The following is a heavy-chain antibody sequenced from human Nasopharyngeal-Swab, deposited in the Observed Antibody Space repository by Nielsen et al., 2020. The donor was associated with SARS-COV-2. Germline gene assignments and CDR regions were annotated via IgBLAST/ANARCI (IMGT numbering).Heavy chain of an antibody. CDR3: ARDCSSTSCYLYYYYYYMDV. J-gene: IGHJ6*03. CDR1: GGTFSSYA. CDR2: IIPILGIA. V-gene: IGHV1-69*04. D-gene: IGHD2-2*01. Sequence: SVKVSCKASGGTFSSYAISWVRQAPGQGLEWMGRIIPILGIANYAQKFQGRVTITADKSTSTAYMELSSLRSEDTAVYYCARDCSSTSCYLYYYYYYMDVWGKGTTVIVSS.